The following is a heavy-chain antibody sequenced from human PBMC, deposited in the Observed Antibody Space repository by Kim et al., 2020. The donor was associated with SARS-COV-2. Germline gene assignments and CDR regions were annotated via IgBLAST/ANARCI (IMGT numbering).Heavy chain of an antibody. D-gene: IGHD1-1*01. CDR2: GGGT. V-gene: IGHV3-23*01. CDR3: SNTWNLDY. Sequence: GGGTHYADSVKGRFTISIDNSKNTLYLQMNSLRAEDTAVYYCSNTWNLDYWGQGTLVTVSS. J-gene: IGHJ4*02.